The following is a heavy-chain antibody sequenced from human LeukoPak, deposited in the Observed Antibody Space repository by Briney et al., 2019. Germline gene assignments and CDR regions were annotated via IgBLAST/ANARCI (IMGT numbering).Heavy chain of an antibody. CDR1: GYSFSSYW. CDR2: IFPGDCDT. Sequence: GESLKISCKGSGYSFSSYWNGRGRQMPGEGLEWMGIIFPGDCDTRYSPSFQGQVTISADKSISTAYLQWSSLKASDTAMYYCARHGALLWFGELLSGWFDPWGQGTLVTVSS. CDR3: ARHGALLWFGELLSGWFDP. J-gene: IGHJ5*02. D-gene: IGHD3-10*01. V-gene: IGHV5-51*01.